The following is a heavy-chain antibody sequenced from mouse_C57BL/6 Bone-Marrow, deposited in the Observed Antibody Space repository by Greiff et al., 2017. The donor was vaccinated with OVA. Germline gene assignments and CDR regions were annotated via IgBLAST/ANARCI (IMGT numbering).Heavy chain of an antibody. V-gene: IGHV3-6*01. CDR3: ARGFTTVVPFAY. J-gene: IGHJ3*01. D-gene: IGHD1-1*01. Sequence: DVKLQESGPGLVKPSQSLSLTCSVTGYSITSGYYWNWIRQFPGNKLEWMGYISYDGSNNYNPSLKNRISITRDTSKNQFFLKLNSVTTEDTATYYCARGFTTVVPFAYWGQGTLVTVSA. CDR2: ISYDGSN. CDR1: GYSITSGYY.